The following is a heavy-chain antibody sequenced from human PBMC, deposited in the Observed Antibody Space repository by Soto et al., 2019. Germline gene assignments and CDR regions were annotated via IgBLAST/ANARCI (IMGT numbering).Heavy chain of an antibody. CDR2: IYYSGST. D-gene: IGHD3-3*01. V-gene: IGHV4-31*03. CDR3: ARGGIFWSGYDYYYYYGMDV. CDR1: GGSISSGGYS. J-gene: IGHJ6*02. Sequence: KPSETLSLTCTVSGGSISSGGYSWSWIRQHPGKGLEWIGYIYYSGSTYYNPSLKSRVTISVDTSKNQFSLKLSSVTAADTAVYYCARGGIFWSGYDYYYYYGMDVWGQGTTVTAP.